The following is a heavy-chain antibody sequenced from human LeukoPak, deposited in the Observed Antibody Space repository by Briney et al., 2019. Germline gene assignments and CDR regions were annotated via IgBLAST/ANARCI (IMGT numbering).Heavy chain of an antibody. D-gene: IGHD2-15*01. CDR3: AKDRGKLPTPATRGQDY. J-gene: IGHJ4*02. CDR1: GFAFSNSC. CDR2: IDSTSRHI. Sequence: PGGSLRLSCATSGFAFSNSCMNWVRQAPGKGLEWLSSIDSTSRHIVYADSLKGRFTISKDNAKNALYLQMDSLGIDDTAVYYFAKDRGKLPTPATRGQDYWGQGTLVTVSS. V-gene: IGHV3-21*01.